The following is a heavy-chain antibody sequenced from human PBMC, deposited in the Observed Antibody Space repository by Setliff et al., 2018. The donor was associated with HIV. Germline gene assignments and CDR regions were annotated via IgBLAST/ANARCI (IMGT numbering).Heavy chain of an antibody. CDR1: GYTFTSYD. CDR3: ARDLFRWAAAGPNYFDS. Sequence: ASVKVSCKASGYTFTSYDINWVRQATGQRLEWMGWTNTYNGHTDFAQKFQGRITLTTDTSSNTAYMELRSLRSDDTAIYYCARDLFRWAAAGPNYFDSWGQGTLVTVSS. CDR2: TNTYNGHT. J-gene: IGHJ4*02. D-gene: IGHD6-13*01. V-gene: IGHV1-18*01.